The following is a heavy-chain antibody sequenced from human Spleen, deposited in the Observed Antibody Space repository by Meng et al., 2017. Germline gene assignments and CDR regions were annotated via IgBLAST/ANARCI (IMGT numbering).Heavy chain of an antibody. J-gene: IGHJ4*02. CDR2: INDSGST. Sequence: QVQLQQWGAGLLKASETLSLTCAVYGGTISGYYWSWIRQPPGKGLEWIGEINDSGSTNYNPSLKSRVTISEDTSKNQFSLKLSSVTAADTAVYYCARTIGVEYSSSWYYFDYWGQGTLVTVSS. CDR1: GGTISGYY. CDR3: ARTIGVEYSSSWYYFDY. D-gene: IGHD6-13*01. V-gene: IGHV4-34*01.